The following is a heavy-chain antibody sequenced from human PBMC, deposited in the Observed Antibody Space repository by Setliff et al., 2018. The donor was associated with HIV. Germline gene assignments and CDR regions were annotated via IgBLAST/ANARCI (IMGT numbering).Heavy chain of an antibody. CDR2: INPNSGDI. D-gene: IGHD6-6*01. Sequence: ASVKVSCKASGYTFTGYYMHWVRQAPGQGLEWMGWINPNSGDINYAQKFQGRVTVTTDASTSTAYMEVRSLRSDDTAVYYCARGAARGNSFDYWGQGTLVTVSS. J-gene: IGHJ4*02. V-gene: IGHV1-2*02. CDR3: ARGAARGNSFDY. CDR1: GYTFTGYY.